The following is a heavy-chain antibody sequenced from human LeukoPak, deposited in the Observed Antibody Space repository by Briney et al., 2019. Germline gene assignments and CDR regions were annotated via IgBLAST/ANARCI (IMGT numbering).Heavy chain of an antibody. V-gene: IGHV3-23*01. CDR2: ISGSGGST. CDR1: GFTFSSYA. Sequence: GGSLRLSCAASGFTFSSYAMSWVRQAPGKGLEWVSAISGSGGSTYYADSVKGRFTISRDNSKNTLYLQMNSLRTEDTAVYYCAKVVGYYDSSGNDYWGQGTLSPSPQ. D-gene: IGHD3-22*01. J-gene: IGHJ4*02. CDR3: AKVVGYYDSSGNDY.